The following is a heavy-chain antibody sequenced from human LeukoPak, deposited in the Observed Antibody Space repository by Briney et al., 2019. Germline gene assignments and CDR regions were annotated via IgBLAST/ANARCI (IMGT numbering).Heavy chain of an antibody. CDR1: GASVRSGSYY. V-gene: IGHV4-61*01. Sequence: SETLSLTCTVSGASVRSGSYYWGWIRQPPGKRLEWIGYIYYSGSTNYNPSLKSRVTISLDTSKNKFSLKLNSVTAADTAVYYCAREGYTYEIDFWGQATLVTVSS. D-gene: IGHD5-18*01. CDR3: AREGYTYEIDF. CDR2: IYYSGST. J-gene: IGHJ4*02.